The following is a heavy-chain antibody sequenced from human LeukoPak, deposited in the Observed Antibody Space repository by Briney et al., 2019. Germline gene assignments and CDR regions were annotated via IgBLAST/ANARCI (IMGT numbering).Heavy chain of an antibody. J-gene: IGHJ3*02. CDR3: ARGNWNWGSGDAFDI. D-gene: IGHD1-7*01. CDR2: IYYSGST. Sequence: PSETLSLTCTVSGGSISSGSYYWSWIRQPPGKGLEWIGYIYYSGSTYYNPSLKSRFTISVDTSKNQFSLRLYSVASADTAVYYCARGNWNWGSGDAFDIWGRGTMVTVSS. CDR1: GGSISSGSYY. V-gene: IGHV4-30-4*08.